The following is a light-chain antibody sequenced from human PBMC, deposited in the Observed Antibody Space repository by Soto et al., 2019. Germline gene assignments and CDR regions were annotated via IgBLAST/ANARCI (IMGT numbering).Light chain of an antibody. CDR2: AAS. V-gene: IGKV1-17*01. CDR1: QAISNS. CDR3: LQHNSYPRT. Sequence: DIQMTQSPSSLSASVGDRVTITCRASQAISNSLAWYQQKPGKVPKLLIYAASSLQSGVPSRFSGSGSGTEFTLTISSLQPEDFATYYCLQHNSYPRTFGQGTKVEIK. J-gene: IGKJ1*01.